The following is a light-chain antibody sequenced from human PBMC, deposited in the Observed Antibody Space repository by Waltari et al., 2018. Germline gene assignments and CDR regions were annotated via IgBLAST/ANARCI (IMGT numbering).Light chain of an antibody. CDR2: EAS. J-gene: IGKJ1*01. Sequence: EVVMTQSPATLSVSQGARATLSCRASQSISINMVWYQQRPGQTPRLLIYEASMRATDIPARFSGSGSGTEFTLTISSVQSEDAAVYYCQQFNDWPRTFGQGTKVEIK. CDR1: QSISIN. V-gene: IGKV3-15*01. CDR3: QQFNDWPRT.